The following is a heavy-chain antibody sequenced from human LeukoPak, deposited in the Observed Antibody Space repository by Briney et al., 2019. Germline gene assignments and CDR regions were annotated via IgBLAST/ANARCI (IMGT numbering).Heavy chain of an antibody. V-gene: IGHV1-18*04. CDR3: ARAGSGSYFSYYYYYMDV. D-gene: IGHD1-26*01. J-gene: IGHJ6*03. CDR1: GYTFTSYY. Sequence: ASVKVSCKASGYTFTSYYMHWVRQAPGQGLEWMGWISAYNGNTNYAQKLQGRVTMTTDTSTSTAYMELRSLRSDDTAVYYCARAGSGSYFSYYYYYMDVWGKGTTVTVSS. CDR2: ISAYNGNT.